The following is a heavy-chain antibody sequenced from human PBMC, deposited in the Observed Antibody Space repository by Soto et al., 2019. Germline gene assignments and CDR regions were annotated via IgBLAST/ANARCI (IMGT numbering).Heavy chain of an antibody. Sequence: QVQLQQWGAGLLKPSETLSLTCAVYGGSFSGYYWSWIRQPPGKGLEWIGEINHSGSTNYNPSLKSRVTISVDTSKNQFSLKLSSVTAADTAVYYCARGGNSGSYPTITDFDYWGQGTLVTVSS. CDR2: INHSGST. J-gene: IGHJ4*02. D-gene: IGHD1-26*01. CDR1: GGSFSGYY. V-gene: IGHV4-34*01. CDR3: ARGGNSGSYPTITDFDY.